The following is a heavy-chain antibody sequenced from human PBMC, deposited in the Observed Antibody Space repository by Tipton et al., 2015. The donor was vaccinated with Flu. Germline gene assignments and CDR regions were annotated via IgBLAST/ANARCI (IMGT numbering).Heavy chain of an antibody. V-gene: IGHV1-2*02. CDR1: GYTFTGYY. D-gene: IGHD6-19*01. CDR2: INPNSGGT. J-gene: IGHJ4*02. CDR3: ARDYSSGWEGFDY. Sequence: QLVQSGAEVKKPGAPVKVSCKASGYTFTGYYMHWVRQAPGQGLEWMGWINPNSGGTNYAQKFQGRVTMTRDTSISTAYMELSRLRSDDTAVYYCARDYSSGWEGFDYWGQGTLVTVSS.